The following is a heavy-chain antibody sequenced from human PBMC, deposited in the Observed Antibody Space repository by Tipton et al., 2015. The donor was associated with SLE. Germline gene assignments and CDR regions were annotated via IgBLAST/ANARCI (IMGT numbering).Heavy chain of an antibody. CDR3: VRGLRDTVGMDV. Sequence: SLRLSCAASGFTFSTYAMHWVRQAPGKGLEWVSVIRYDGTNEYYADSVRGRFIISRGNSKNTLYLQMNGLRAEDTAVYYCVRGLRDTVGMDVWGQGTTVTVSS. D-gene: IGHD5-18*01. J-gene: IGHJ6*02. CDR1: GFTFSTYA. CDR2: IRYDGTNE. V-gene: IGHV3-30*02.